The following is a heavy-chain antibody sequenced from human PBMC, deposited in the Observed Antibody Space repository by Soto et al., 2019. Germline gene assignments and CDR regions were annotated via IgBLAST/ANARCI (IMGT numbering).Heavy chain of an antibody. CDR3: ARAGITSRPENLDF. CDR1: GFDFSDYY. J-gene: IGHJ4*02. D-gene: IGHD1-20*01. CDR2: ISSNGGYT. V-gene: IGHV3-11*05. Sequence: QVQLVGSGGGLVKPGGSLTLSCAASGFDFSDYYMTWIRQAPRKGLEWISYISSNGGYTKYADSVKGRFTISRDNAKNSVSLHMTSLRVEDTATYYCARAGITSRPENLDFWGRGTLVTVSS.